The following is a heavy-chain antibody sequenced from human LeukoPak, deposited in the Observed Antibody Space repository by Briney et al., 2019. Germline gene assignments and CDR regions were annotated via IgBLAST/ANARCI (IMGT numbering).Heavy chain of an antibody. V-gene: IGHV1-2*02. D-gene: IGHD3-22*01. J-gene: IGHJ1*01. CDR2: INPNSGDT. Sequence: ASVKVSCKASGYTFTGYYMHWVRQAPGQGLEWMAWINPNSGDTNFAQKFQGRVTMTRDTSISTVYMELSRLRSDDTAVFFCARGYYDSSDFEYFQHWGQGTLVTVSS. CDR3: ARGYYDSSDFEYFQH. CDR1: GYTFTGYY.